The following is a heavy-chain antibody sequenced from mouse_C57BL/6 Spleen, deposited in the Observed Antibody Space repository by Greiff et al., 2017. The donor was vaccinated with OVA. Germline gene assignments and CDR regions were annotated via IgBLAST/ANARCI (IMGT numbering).Heavy chain of an antibody. CDR2: ISYDGSN. J-gene: IGHJ2*01. CDR1: GYSITSGYY. D-gene: IGHD1-1*01. CDR3: ARDPYYGSSFDY. V-gene: IGHV3-6*01. Sequence: EVQLQESGPGLVKPSQSLSLTCSVTGYSITSGYYWNWIRQFPGNKLEWMGYISYDGSNNYNPSLKNRISITRDTSKNQCFLKLNSVTTEDTATYYCARDPYYGSSFDYWGQGTTLTVSA.